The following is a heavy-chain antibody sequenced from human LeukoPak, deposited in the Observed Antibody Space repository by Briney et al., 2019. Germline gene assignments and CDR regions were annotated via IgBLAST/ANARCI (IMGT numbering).Heavy chain of an antibody. Sequence: PGGSLRLSCAASGFTFSSYWMSWVRQAPGKGLEWVANFKQDVSEKYYVDSVKGRFTISRDNAKNSLYLQMNSLRAEDTAVYYCARDRGSGSYYGTYYYYYYMDVWGKGTAVTVSS. J-gene: IGHJ6*03. CDR2: FKQDVSEK. CDR3: ARDRGSGSYYGTYYYYYYMDV. CDR1: GFTFSSYW. V-gene: IGHV3-7*01. D-gene: IGHD3-10*01.